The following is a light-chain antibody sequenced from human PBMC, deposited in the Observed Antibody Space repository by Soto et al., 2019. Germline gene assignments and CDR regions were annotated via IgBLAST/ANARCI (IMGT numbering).Light chain of an antibody. J-gene: IGKJ1*01. CDR3: MQSLHLPWS. V-gene: IGKV2D-29*01. Sequence: DPVLTQTPLSLSVTPGQPASISCKSSQSLLHSDGKTYLYWLPRRPGQPPQVLIYEVSNRFCGVPDRVSGSGSGTDFTLRITQVEAEDTGLYYCMQSLHLPWSFGQGTKVEIK. CDR1: QSLLHSDGKTY. CDR2: EVS.